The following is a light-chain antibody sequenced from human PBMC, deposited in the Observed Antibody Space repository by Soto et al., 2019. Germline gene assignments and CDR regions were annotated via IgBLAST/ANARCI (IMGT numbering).Light chain of an antibody. J-gene: IGLJ3*02. Sequence: QSALTQPPSASGTPGQRVTISCSGSSSNMGSNYVYWYQQLPGTAPKLLIYRDSQRPSGVPDRFSGSKSGASASLAISGLRSEDEADYYCAAWDDSLSGRVFGGGTQLTVL. V-gene: IGLV1-47*01. CDR1: SSNMGSNY. CDR2: RDS. CDR3: AAWDDSLSGRV.